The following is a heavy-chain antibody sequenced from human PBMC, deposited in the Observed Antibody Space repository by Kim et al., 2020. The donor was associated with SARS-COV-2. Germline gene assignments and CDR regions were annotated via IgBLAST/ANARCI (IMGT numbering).Heavy chain of an antibody. D-gene: IGHD3-10*01. CDR2: INSDGSST. Sequence: GGSLRLSCAASGFTFSSYWMHWVRQAPGKGLVWVSRINSDGSSTSYADSVKGRFTISRDNAKNTLYLQMNSLRAEDTAVYYCAREGFHYYGSGSYYQYFDYWGQGTLVTVSS. J-gene: IGHJ4*02. CDR3: AREGFHYYGSGSYYQYFDY. V-gene: IGHV3-74*01. CDR1: GFTFSSYW.